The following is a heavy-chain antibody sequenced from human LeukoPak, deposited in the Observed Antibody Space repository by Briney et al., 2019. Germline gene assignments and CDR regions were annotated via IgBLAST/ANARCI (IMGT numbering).Heavy chain of an antibody. CDR2: IYYSGTT. CDR3: AREEGSGYPSYYYYMDV. D-gene: IGHD3-22*01. J-gene: IGHJ6*03. CDR1: GGSVSSSGFY. V-gene: IGHV4-39*07. Sequence: SETLSLTCTVSGGSVSSSGFYWGWIRQPPGKGLEWIGSIYYSGTTYYNPSLKSRVTISVDTSKNQFSLKLRSVTDADTAVYYCAREEGSGYPSYYYYMDVWGKGTTVTVSS.